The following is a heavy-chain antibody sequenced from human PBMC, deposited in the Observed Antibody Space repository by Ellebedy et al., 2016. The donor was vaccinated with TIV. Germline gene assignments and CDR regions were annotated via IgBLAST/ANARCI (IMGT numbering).Heavy chain of an antibody. J-gene: IGHJ4*02. CDR2: IYYSGST. CDR3: ARDLSTSSWYGNFDY. V-gene: IGHV4-59*01. Sequence: SETLSLXXTVSGGSISSYYWSWIRQPPGKGLEWIGYIYYSGSTNYNPSLKSRVTISVDTSKNQFSLKLSSVTAADTAVYYCARDLSTSSWYGNFDYWGQGTLVTVSS. D-gene: IGHD6-13*01. CDR1: GGSISSYY.